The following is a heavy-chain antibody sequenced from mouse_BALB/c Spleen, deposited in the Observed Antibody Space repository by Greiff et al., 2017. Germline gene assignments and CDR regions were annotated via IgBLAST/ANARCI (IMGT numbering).Heavy chain of an antibody. CDR3: ARRDYDYAMDY. Sequence: EVNVVESGGGLVKPGGSLKLSCAASGFTFSSYAMSWVRQTPEKRLEWVATISSGGSTYYPDSVKGRFTISRDNARNILYLQMSSLRSEDTAMYYCARRDYDYAMDYWGQGTSVTVSS. CDR2: ISSGGST. J-gene: IGHJ4*01. CDR1: GFTFSSYA. V-gene: IGHV5-6-5*01. D-gene: IGHD1-1*01.